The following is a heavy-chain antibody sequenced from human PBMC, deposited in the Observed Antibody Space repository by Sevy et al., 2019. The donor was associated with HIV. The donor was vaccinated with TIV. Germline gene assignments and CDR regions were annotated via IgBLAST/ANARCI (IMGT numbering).Heavy chain of an antibody. CDR1: GFTFSRYW. CDR3: AREGVDFWSGPVDFDYGMDV. J-gene: IGHJ6*02. D-gene: IGHD3-3*01. CDR2: INTHGTNT. V-gene: IGHV3-74*01. Sequence: GGSLRLSCAASGFTFSRYWMHWVRHAPGKGLVWVSRINTHGTNTIYADYVKGRFIISRDNAKNTVYLQMNSLRAEDTGVYYCAREGVDFWSGPVDFDYGMDVWGQGTTVTVSS.